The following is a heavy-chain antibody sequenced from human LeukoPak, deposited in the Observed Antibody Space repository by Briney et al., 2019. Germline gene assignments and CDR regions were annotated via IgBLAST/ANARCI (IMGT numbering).Heavy chain of an antibody. CDR3: ARDPTQSSPFDY. CDR1: GFTFSSYA. D-gene: IGHD2-2*01. CDR2: ISYDGGNK. J-gene: IGHJ4*02. V-gene: IGHV3-30-3*01. Sequence: GGSLRLSCAASGFTFSSYAMHWVRQAPGKGLEWVAVISYDGGNKYYADSVKGRFTISRDNSKNAVYLQMNSLRAEDTAVYYCARDPTQSSPFDYWGQGTLVTVSS.